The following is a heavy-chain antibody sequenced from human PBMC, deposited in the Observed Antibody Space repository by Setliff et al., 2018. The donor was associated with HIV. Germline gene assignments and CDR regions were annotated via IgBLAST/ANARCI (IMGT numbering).Heavy chain of an antibody. CDR2: IIPIFGTA. CDR1: GGTFSSYA. D-gene: IGHD3-3*01. Sequence: RASVKVSCKASGGTFSSYAISWVRQAPGQGLEWMGGIIPIFGTANYAQKFQGRVTITADESTSTAYMELSSLRSEDTAVYYCARESFWSGYSPGGFDYWGQGTLVTVSS. J-gene: IGHJ4*02. CDR3: ARESFWSGYSPGGFDY. V-gene: IGHV1-69*13.